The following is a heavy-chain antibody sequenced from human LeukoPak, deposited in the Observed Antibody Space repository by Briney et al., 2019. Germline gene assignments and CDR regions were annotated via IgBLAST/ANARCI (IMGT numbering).Heavy chain of an antibody. Sequence: PSETLSLTCAVYGGSFSGYYWSWIRQPPGKGLEWIGYDSYSGSTNYNPSLKSRVTMSVDKSRNQFSLKLSSVTAADTAVYFCARATSGYYFDFWDQGTLVTVSS. J-gene: IGHJ4*02. CDR3: ARATSGYYFDF. CDR1: GGSFSGYY. D-gene: IGHD3-22*01. V-gene: IGHV4-59*01. CDR2: DSYSGST.